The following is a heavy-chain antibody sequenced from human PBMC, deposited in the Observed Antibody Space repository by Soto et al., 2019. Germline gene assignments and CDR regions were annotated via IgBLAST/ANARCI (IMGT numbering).Heavy chain of an antibody. CDR2: ISYDGSNK. J-gene: IGHJ4*02. D-gene: IGHD6-6*01. CDR3: ARDLYSSSTNHFDY. V-gene: IGHV3-30-3*01. Sequence: QVQLVESGGGVVQPGRSLRLSCAASGFTFSSYAMHWVRQAPGKGLEWVAVISYDGSNKYYADSVKGRFTISRDNSKNTLYLQMNSLRAEDTAVYYCARDLYSSSTNHFDYWGQGTLVTVSS. CDR1: GFTFSSYA.